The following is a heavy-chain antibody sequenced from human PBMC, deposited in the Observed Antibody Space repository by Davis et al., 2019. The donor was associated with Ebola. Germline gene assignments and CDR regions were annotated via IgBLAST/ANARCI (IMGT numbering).Heavy chain of an antibody. D-gene: IGHD5-12*01. CDR3: ARDTGGGYSGYGMDV. Sequence: PSETLSLTCTVSGGSISSGGYYWSWIRQHPGKGLEWIGYFYYSGSTYYNPSLKSRVTISVDTSKNQFSLKLSSVTAADTAVYYCARDTGGGYSGYGMDVWGQGTTVTVSS. CDR2: FYYSGST. CDR1: GGSISSGGYY. J-gene: IGHJ6*02. V-gene: IGHV4-31*03.